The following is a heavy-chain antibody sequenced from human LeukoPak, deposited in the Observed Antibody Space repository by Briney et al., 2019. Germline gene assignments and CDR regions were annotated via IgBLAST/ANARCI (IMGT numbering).Heavy chain of an antibody. V-gene: IGHV3-48*03. Sequence: GGSLRLSCAASGFIFSSYEMMWVRQAPGKGLEWVSYISSSGRTIYYADSVKGRFIISRDNAKNSLYLQMNSLRAEDTAVYYCARYGDRGFDFWGQGTRVTVPS. CDR1: GFIFSSYE. CDR2: ISSSGRTI. J-gene: IGHJ4*02. D-gene: IGHD4-17*01. CDR3: ARYGDRGFDF.